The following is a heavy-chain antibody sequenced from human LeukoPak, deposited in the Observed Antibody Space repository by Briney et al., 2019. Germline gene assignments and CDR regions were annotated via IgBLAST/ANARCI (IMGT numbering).Heavy chain of an antibody. J-gene: IGHJ6*03. D-gene: IGHD5-18*01. CDR3: AGRHADTNLTRYYYYIYV. Sequence: SGTLSLTCTVSGGSISGHYWSWVRQPPGKGLEWVGHIYYSGSTNYNPSLKSGASISVDTSLNQYSLKLRSVTAPGAAVYYCAGRHADTNLTRYYYYIYVWGKGTTVTVSS. CDR2: IYYSGST. V-gene: IGHV4-59*08. CDR1: GGSISGHY.